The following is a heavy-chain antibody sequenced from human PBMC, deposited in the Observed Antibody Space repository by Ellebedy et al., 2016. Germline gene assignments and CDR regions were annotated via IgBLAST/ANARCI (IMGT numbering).Heavy chain of an antibody. Sequence: GSLRLSCAVYGASFRGYYWSWIRQPPGEGLEWIGEINHSGSFNYNPSLKSRVTISVDTSKNQFSVNLSSVTAADTAVYYCARGLFDHRMAFDIWGQGTMVTVSS. CDR3: ARGLFDHRMAFDI. CDR2: INHSGSF. CDR1: GASFRGYY. D-gene: IGHD2-21*01. J-gene: IGHJ3*02. V-gene: IGHV4-34*01.